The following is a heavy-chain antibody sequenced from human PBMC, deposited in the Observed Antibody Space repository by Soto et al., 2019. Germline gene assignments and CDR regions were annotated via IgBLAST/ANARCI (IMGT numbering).Heavy chain of an antibody. Sequence: EVQLVESGGGLVQPGGSLRLSCAASGFTFSSYSMNWVRQAPGKGLEWVSYISSSSSTIYYADSVKGRFTISRDNAKNSLYLKMNSLRAEDTSVYYCARGAYYYDSSGLSYWGQGTLVTVSS. CDR1: GFTFSSYS. CDR2: ISSSSSTI. V-gene: IGHV3-48*01. D-gene: IGHD3-22*01. CDR3: ARGAYYYDSSGLSY. J-gene: IGHJ4*02.